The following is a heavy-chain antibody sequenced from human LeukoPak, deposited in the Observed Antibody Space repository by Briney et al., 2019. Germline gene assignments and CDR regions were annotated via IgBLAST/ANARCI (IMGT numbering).Heavy chain of an antibody. CDR1: GVSMSAYQ. V-gene: IGHV4-4*09. Sequence: SETLSLTCTVSGVSMSAYQWSWVRQSPEKGLEWIGCINTKGETSYNPSLKSRVTTSVDTSKSQFSLKVTSVTGADTAVYYCARFGVDYDMDVWGQGTTVTVSS. J-gene: IGHJ6*02. CDR2: INTKGET. CDR3: ARFGVDYDMDV. D-gene: IGHD3-16*01.